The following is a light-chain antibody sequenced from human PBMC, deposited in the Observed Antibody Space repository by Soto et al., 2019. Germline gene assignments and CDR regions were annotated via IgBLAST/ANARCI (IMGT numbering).Light chain of an antibody. Sequence: EVVMTQSPATLSVSPGERATLSCRASQSVSGNLAWYHQKPGQAPRLLIYDASTRATGIPARFSGSGSGTEFTLTITSLQSEDFAVYYCQQRSNWPRITFGQGTRLEIK. J-gene: IGKJ5*01. CDR1: QSVSGN. CDR2: DAS. V-gene: IGKV3-15*01. CDR3: QQRSNWPRIT.